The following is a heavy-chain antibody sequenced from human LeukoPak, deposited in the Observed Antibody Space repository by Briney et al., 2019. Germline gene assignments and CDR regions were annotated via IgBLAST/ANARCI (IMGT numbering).Heavy chain of an antibody. Sequence: GGSLRLSCAASGFTFSSYAMSRVRQAPGKGLEWVSTISGSGGSTYYADSVKGRFPISRDNSKNTLYLHMNSLLAEDSAVHYCAKGNIYCSTTSCFFHYWGQGTLVTVSS. CDR2: ISGSGGST. V-gene: IGHV3-23*01. J-gene: IGHJ4*02. CDR1: GFTFSSYA. CDR3: AKGNIYCSTTSCFFHY. D-gene: IGHD2-2*01.